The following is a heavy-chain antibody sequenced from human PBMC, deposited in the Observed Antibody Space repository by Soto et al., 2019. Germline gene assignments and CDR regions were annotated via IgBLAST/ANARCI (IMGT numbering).Heavy chain of an antibody. CDR3: ARGWLQSDYCDS. CDR1: AGSISSGGYY. J-gene: IGHJ4*02. D-gene: IGHD5-12*01. Sequence: PSETLSLTCTVSAGSISSGGYYWSWIRQHPGKGLEWIGDIYYSGSTYYNPSLKGRVTIPVDTSKNQFSLKLTYVTAADTAVSSCARGWLQSDYCDSWGQGHRVTIS. V-gene: IGHV4-31*03. CDR2: IYYSGST.